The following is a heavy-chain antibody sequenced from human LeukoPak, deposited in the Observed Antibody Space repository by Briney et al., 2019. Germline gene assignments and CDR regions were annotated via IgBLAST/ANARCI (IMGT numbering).Heavy chain of an antibody. Sequence: GASVKVSCKVSGYTLTELSMHWVRQAPGKGLEWMGGFDPEDGETIYAQKFQGRVTMTEDTSTDTAYMELSSLRSEDTAVYYCATAKKIAVAGAPFDYWGQGTLVTVSS. D-gene: IGHD6-19*01. CDR3: ATAKKIAVAGAPFDY. V-gene: IGHV1-24*01. CDR1: GYTLTELS. J-gene: IGHJ4*02. CDR2: FDPEDGET.